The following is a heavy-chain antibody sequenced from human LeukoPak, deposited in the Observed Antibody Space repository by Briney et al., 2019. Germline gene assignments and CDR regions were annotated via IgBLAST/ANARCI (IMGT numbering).Heavy chain of an antibody. D-gene: IGHD6-13*01. V-gene: IGHV1-2*06. CDR2: INPNSGGT. CDR1: GYTFTDYY. J-gene: IGHJ4*02. Sequence: ASVKVSCKASGYTFTDYYMHWVRQAPGQGLEWMGRINPNSGGTNYAQKFQGRVTMTRDTSISTAYMELSRLRSDDTAVYYCARAPSSSWSNYNYFDYWGQGTLVTVSS. CDR3: ARAPSSSWSNYNYFDY.